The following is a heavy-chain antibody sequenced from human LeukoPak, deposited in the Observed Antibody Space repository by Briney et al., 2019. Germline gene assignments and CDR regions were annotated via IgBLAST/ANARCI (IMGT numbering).Heavy chain of an antibody. Sequence: GGSLRLSCAASGFTFSSYAMHWVRQAPGKGLEWVAVISYDGSNKYYADSVKGRFTISRDNSKNTLYLQMNSLRSEDTAVYYCARNTAAGILGGYYGMDVWGQGNHGHRLL. CDR2: ISYDGSNK. J-gene: IGHJ6*02. CDR1: GFTFSSYA. D-gene: IGHD6-13*01. V-gene: IGHV3-30-3*01. CDR3: ARNTAAGILGGYYGMDV.